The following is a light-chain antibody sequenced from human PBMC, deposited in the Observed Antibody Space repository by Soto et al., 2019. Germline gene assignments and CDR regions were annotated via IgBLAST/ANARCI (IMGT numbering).Light chain of an antibody. CDR2: KAS. CDR3: QQYNSWWT. J-gene: IGKJ1*01. V-gene: IGKV1-5*03. CDR1: QSISSW. Sequence: IQMTQSPSTLSASVGDRVTITCRASQSISSWLAWYQQKPGKAPKLLIYKASSLESGVPSRFSGSGSGTEFTLTISSLQPDDFATYYCQQYNSWWTFGQGTKV.